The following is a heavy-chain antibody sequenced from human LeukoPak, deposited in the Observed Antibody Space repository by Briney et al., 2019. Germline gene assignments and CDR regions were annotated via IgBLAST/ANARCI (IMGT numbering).Heavy chain of an antibody. CDR3: AKDPDSSGPDY. V-gene: IGHV3-30*18. CDR2: ISYDGSNK. CDR1: GFTFSRYG. Sequence: GGSLRLSCPSYGFTFSRYGMHWVRQAPGKGLEWVAVISYDGSNKYYADSVKGRFTISRDNSKNTLYLQMNSLRAEDTAVYYCAKDPDSSGPDYWGQGTLVTVSS. D-gene: IGHD3-22*01. J-gene: IGHJ4*02.